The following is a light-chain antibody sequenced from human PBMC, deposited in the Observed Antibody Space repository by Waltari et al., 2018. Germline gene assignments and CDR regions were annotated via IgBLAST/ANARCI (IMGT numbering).Light chain of an antibody. CDR2: AAS. V-gene: IGKV1-39*01. CDR1: QSISTY. J-gene: IGKJ3*01. Sequence: DIQMTQSPSSLSTSVGDRVTITCRASQSISTYLNWYQQKPGKAPKLLIYAASSLQSGVPSRFSGSGSGTDFTLTISSLQPEDFVTYYCQQSYSTPFNFGPGTKVDIK. CDR3: QQSYSTPFN.